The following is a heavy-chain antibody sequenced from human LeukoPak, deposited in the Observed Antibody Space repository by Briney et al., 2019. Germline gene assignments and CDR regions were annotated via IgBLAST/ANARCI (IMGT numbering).Heavy chain of an antibody. J-gene: IGHJ4*02. Sequence: GGSLRLSCAGSGFTFSTYSLSWVRPAPGEGLEWVSAIRGSGGSTYYADSVKGRFTISRDSSKNTLYLQMNSLRAEDTAVYYCAKDLGDYGDYPNYFDYWGQGTLVTVSS. CDR1: GFTFSTYS. V-gene: IGHV3-23*01. CDR3: AKDLGDYGDYPNYFDY. CDR2: IRGSGGST. D-gene: IGHD4-17*01.